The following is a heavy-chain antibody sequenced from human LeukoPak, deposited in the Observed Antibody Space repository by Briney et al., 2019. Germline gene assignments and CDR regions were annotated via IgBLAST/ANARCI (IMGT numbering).Heavy chain of an antibody. CDR1: GYSFTNYW. Sequence: GESLKISCKGSGYSFTNYWIGWVRPMPGKGLEWMGIIYPGDSDTRYSPSFQGQVTISTDKSIGTAYLQWSSLKASDTAMYYCARYSSGWSVDYWGQGTLVTVSS. CDR2: IYPGDSDT. CDR3: ARYSSGWSVDY. J-gene: IGHJ4*02. D-gene: IGHD6-19*01. V-gene: IGHV5-51*01.